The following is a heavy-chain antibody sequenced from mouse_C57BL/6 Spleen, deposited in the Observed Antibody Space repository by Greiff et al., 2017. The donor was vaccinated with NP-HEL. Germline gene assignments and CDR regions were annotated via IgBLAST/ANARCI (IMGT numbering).Heavy chain of an antibody. CDR1: GYTFTSYG. CDR3: ARVPYYYGSSHYYFDY. V-gene: IGHV1-58*01. CDR2: IYIGNGYT. Sequence: EVQLQQSGAEPVRPGSSVKMSCKTSGYTFTSYGINWVKQRPGQGLEWIGYIYIGNGYTEYNEKFKGKATLTSDTSSSTAYMQLSSLTSEDSAIYFCARVPYYYGSSHYYFDYWGQGTTLTVSS. D-gene: IGHD1-1*01. J-gene: IGHJ2*01.